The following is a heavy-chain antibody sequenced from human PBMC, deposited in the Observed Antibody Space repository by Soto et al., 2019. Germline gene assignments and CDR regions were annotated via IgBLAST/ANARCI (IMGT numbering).Heavy chain of an antibody. J-gene: IGHJ5*02. CDR2: IYYSGST. CDR3: ARHRARNWFDP. D-gene: IGHD6-6*01. Sequence: SETLSLTCIVSGGSISSSSYYWGWIRQPPGKGLEWIGSIYYSGSTYYNPSLKSRVTISVDTSKNQFSLKLSSVTAEDTAVFYCARHRARNWFDPWGQGTLVTVS. V-gene: IGHV4-39*01. CDR1: GGSISSSSYY.